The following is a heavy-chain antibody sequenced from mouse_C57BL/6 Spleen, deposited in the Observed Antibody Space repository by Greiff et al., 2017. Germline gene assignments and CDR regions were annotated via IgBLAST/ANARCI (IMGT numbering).Heavy chain of an antibody. Sequence: VQLQQPGPELVRPGASVKISCKASGYTFTSHWMQWVRQRPGQGLEWIGEIFPGSGSTNYNEKFKGKATLTVDTSSSTAYMQLSSLTSEDSAVYYYSRGGDTGRNDAMDYWGQGTSVTVSS. D-gene: IGHD1-1*01. CDR1: GYTFTSHW. J-gene: IGHJ4*01. CDR2: IFPGSGST. CDR3: SRGGDTGRNDAMDY. V-gene: IGHV1-56*01.